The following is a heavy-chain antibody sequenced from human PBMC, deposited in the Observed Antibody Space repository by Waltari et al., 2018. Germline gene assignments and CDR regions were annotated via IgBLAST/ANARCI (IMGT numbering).Heavy chain of an antibody. CDR2: ISGSGGST. V-gene: IGHV3-23*01. Sequence: EVQLLESGGGLVQPGGSLRLSCAASGFTFSSYAMRWVRQAPGKGLECGSAISGSGGSTYYADSVKGRFTISRDNSKNTLYLQMNSLRAEDTAVYYCADARIGRVYWGQGTLVTVSS. CDR3: ADARIGRVY. J-gene: IGHJ4*02. D-gene: IGHD3-10*01. CDR1: GFTFSSYA.